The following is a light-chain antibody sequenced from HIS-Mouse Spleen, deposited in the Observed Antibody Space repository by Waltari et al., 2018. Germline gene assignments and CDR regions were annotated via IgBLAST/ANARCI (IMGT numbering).Light chain of an antibody. V-gene: IGKV3-11*01. CDR1: QSVSSY. CDR3: QQRSNWPT. Sequence: IVLTQSPATLSLSPGERATRSCRASQSVSSYLAWYQQKPGQAPRLLIYDASNRATGIPARFSGSGSGTDFTLTISSLEPEDFAVYYCQQRSNWPTFGGGTKVEIK. CDR2: DAS. J-gene: IGKJ4*01.